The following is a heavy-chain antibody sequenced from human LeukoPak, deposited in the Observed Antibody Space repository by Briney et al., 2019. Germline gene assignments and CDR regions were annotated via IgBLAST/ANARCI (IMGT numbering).Heavy chain of an antibody. D-gene: IGHD6-19*01. CDR3: ARAHPSSGWVLRDL. Sequence: ASVKVSCKASGYTFTGYYMHWVRQAPGQGLEWMGRINPNSGGTNYAQKFQGRVTMTRDTSISTAYMELSRLRSDDTAVYYCARAHPSSGWVLRDLWGRGTLVTVSS. CDR1: GYTFTGYY. V-gene: IGHV1-2*06. J-gene: IGHJ2*01. CDR2: INPNSGGT.